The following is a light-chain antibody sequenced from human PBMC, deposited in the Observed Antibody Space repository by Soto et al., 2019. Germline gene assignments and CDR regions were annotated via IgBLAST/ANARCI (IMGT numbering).Light chain of an antibody. J-gene: IGKJ4*01. V-gene: IGKV3-20*01. CDR2: GTS. CDR3: QQYSNSPLT. CDR1: QSVGSTY. Sequence: EVVLTQSPGTLSLSQGERATLSCRASQSVGSTYLAWYQQKAGQAPRLLIYGTSTRATGIPDRFSGSGSGTDFTFTISRLEPEDFAVYYCQQYSNSPLTFGGGTKVDIK.